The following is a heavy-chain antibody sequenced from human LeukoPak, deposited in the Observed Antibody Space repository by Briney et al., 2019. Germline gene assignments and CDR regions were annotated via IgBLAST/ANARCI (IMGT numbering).Heavy chain of an antibody. Sequence: PSETLSLTCTVSGGSISSYYWSWIRQPAGKGLEWIGRIYTSGSTNYNPSLKSRVTMSVDTSKNQFSLKLSSVTAADTAVYYCAREGDVLLWFGESPMDVWGKGTTVTVSS. CDR3: AREGDVLLWFGESPMDV. D-gene: IGHD3-10*01. CDR2: IYTSGST. V-gene: IGHV4-4*07. CDR1: GGSISSYY. J-gene: IGHJ6*03.